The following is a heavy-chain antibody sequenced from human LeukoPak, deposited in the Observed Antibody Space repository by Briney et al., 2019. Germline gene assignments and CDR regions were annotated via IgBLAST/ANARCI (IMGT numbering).Heavy chain of an antibody. CDR3: ARGNRRNGYNSAFDN. CDR1: DGSISSSGYY. V-gene: IGHV4-39*07. CDR2: IHYGGTT. D-gene: IGHD5-24*01. Sequence: SETLSLTCTVSDGSISSSGYYWGWIRQPPGKGLEWIGCIHYGGTTYYNPSLKSRVTISADTSKSQFSLRLSSVTAADTAVYYCARGNRRNGYNSAFDNWGQGTPVTVSP. J-gene: IGHJ4*02.